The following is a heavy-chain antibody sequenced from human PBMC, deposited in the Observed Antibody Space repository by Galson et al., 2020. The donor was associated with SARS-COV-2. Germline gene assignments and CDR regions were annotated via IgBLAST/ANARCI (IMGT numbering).Heavy chain of an antibody. V-gene: IGHV1-24*01. J-gene: IGHJ5*02. CDR2: FDPEDGET. CDR1: GYTLTELS. Sequence: ASVKVSCKVSGYTLTELSMHWVRQAPGKGLEWMGGFDPEDGETIYAQKFQGRVTMTEDTSTDTAYMELSSLRSEDTAVYDCATAPAVTTSGWFGPWGQGTLVTVSS. CDR3: ATAPAVTTSGWFGP. D-gene: IGHD4-17*01.